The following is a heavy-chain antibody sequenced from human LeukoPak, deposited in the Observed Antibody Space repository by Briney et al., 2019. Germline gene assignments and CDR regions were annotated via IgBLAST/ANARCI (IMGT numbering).Heavy chain of an antibody. CDR2: IYYSGST. Sequence: PSETLSLTCTVSGGSISSSSYYWGWIRQPPGKGLEWIGSIYYSGSTYCNPSLKSRVTISVDTSKNQFSLKLSSVTAADTAVYYCARQPFYGDPFDYWGQGTLVTVSS. J-gene: IGHJ4*02. D-gene: IGHD4-17*01. CDR3: ARQPFYGDPFDY. CDR1: GGSISSSSYY. V-gene: IGHV4-39*01.